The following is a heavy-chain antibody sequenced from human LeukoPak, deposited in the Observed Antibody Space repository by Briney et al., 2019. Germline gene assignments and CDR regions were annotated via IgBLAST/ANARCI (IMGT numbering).Heavy chain of an antibody. CDR2: INHRGSS. J-gene: IGHJ4*02. Sequence: PSETLSLTCAVYGESFSAYFWNWIRQAPGKPLEYIGEINHRGSSHYNPSLKTRVTLSVDTSKKQLSLNLTSVTAADTAVYFCARGSAFDGYCSAGACDAGYYDIWGQGTPVTVSS. V-gene: IGHV4-34*01. CDR3: ARGSAFDGYCSAGACDAGYYDI. CDR1: GESFSAYF. D-gene: IGHD2-15*01.